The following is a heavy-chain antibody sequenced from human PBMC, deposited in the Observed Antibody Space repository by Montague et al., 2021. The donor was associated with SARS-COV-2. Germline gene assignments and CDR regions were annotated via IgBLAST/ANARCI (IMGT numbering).Heavy chain of an antibody. CDR3: LNYHGSGSYGDF. V-gene: IGHV3-23*01. CDR2: ISASAMRT. CDR1: GFNFSTYG. J-gene: IGHJ4*02. D-gene: IGHD3-10*01. Sequence: SRRLSCAASGFNFSTYGMTWVRQAPGKGLEWVSSISASAMRTHYPDSVKGRFTISRDNSKNTLYLQMSSLRAEDTAVYFCLNYHGSGSYGDFWGQGTLVTVSP.